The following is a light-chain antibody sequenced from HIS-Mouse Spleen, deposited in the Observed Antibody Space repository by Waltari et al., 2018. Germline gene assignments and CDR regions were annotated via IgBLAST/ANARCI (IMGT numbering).Light chain of an antibody. CDR1: ALPKKY. V-gene: IGLV3-10*01. CDR2: EDS. CDR3: YSTDSSGNHRV. Sequence: SYELTQPPSVSVSPGQTARITCSGGALPKKYAYWYKQKSGQAPVLVIYEDSKRPSGIPERFSGSSSGTMATLTISGAQVEDEADYYCYSTDSSGNHRVFGGGTKLTVL. J-gene: IGLJ2*01.